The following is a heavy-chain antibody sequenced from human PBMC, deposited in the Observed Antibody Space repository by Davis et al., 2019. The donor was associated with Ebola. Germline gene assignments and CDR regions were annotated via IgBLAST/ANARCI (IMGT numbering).Heavy chain of an antibody. CDR1: GYSFSDYY. V-gene: IGHV1-69-2*01. CDR2: VDPKAGKS. J-gene: IGHJ6*02. D-gene: IGHD3-9*01. Sequence: ASVKVSCKASGYSFSDYYIHWVQRAPGKGLEWVGLVDPKAGKSVYAEKFQDRVTITADRSTDTVYMELSSLRFEDAAVYYCTTLDILTAYVPYAMDVWGQGTTVTVS. CDR3: TTLDILTAYVPYAMDV.